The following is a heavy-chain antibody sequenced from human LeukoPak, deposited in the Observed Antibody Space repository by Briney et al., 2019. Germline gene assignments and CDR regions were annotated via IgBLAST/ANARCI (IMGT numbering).Heavy chain of an antibody. J-gene: IGHJ4*02. CDR1: GFTFSSYA. D-gene: IGHD3-3*01. CDR3: AKDGLRFLEWLLSAFRAYYFDY. CDR2: ISYDGSNK. Sequence: GGSLRLSCAASGFTFSSYAMHWVRQAPGKGLEWVAVISYDGSNKYYADSVKGRFTISRDNSKNTLYLQMNSLRAEDTAVYYCAKDGLRFLEWLLSAFRAYYFDYWGQGTLVTVSS. V-gene: IGHV3-30-3*01.